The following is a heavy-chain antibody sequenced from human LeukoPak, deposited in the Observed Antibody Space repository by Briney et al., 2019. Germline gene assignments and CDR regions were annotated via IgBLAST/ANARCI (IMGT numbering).Heavy chain of an antibody. CDR3: AKRPDWDVDY. J-gene: IGHJ4*02. CDR1: GFTFSSYA. D-gene: IGHD3/OR15-3a*01. Sequence: GGSLRLSCAASGFTFSSYAMSWVRQAPGKGLEWVSAISGSGGSTYYADSVKGRFTISRDKSKNTLYLQRHSVRAEDTDVYYCAKRPDWDVDYWGQGSLVTVS. CDR2: ISGSGGST. V-gene: IGHV3-23*01.